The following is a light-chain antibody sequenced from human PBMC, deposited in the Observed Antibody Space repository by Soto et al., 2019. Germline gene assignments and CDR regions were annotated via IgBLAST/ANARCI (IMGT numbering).Light chain of an antibody. J-gene: IGKJ5*01. CDR1: QSVSSNY. Sequence: EIVLTQSPGTLSLSPGERATLSCRARQSVSSNYLAWYQQKPGQAPRLLIYGASSRATGIPDRFSGSGSGTDFALTISRLEPEDFAGYYCQHYGSSLSITFGQGTRLEIK. CDR3: QHYGSSLSIT. V-gene: IGKV3-20*01. CDR2: GAS.